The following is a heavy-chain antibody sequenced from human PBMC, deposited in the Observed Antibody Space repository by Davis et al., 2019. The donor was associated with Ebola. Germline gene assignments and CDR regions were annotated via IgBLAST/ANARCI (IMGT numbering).Heavy chain of an antibody. D-gene: IGHD6-13*01. Sequence: AASVKVSCKPSPYTYTTNAINWVRQAPGQGLEWMGWINTNTGNPTYAQGFTRRFVFSLDTSVSTAYLQISSLKAEDTAVYYCARDLLDNNTWFPFEYWGQGTLVTVSS. CDR1: PYTYTTNA. V-gene: IGHV7-4-1*02. CDR2: INTNTGNP. CDR3: ARDLLDNNTWFPFEY. J-gene: IGHJ4*02.